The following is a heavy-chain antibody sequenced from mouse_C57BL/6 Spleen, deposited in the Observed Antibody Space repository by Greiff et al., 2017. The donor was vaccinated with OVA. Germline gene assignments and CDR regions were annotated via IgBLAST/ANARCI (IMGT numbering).Heavy chain of an antibody. Sequence: VQLQESGAELVRPGASVTLSCKASGYTFTDYEMHWVKQTPVHGLEWIGAIDPETGGTAYNQKFKGKAILTADKSSSTAYMELRSLTSEDSAVYYCTRGDGSSSSYAMEYWGQGTSVTVSS. CDR1: GYTFTDYE. CDR3: TRGDGSSSSYAMEY. V-gene: IGHV1-15*01. CDR2: IDPETGGT. D-gene: IGHD1-1*01. J-gene: IGHJ4*01.